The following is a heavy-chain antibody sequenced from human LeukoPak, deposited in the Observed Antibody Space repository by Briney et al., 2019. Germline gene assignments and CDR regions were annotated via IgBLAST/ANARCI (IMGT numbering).Heavy chain of an antibody. Sequence: GASVKVSCKASGGTFSSYAISWVRQAPGQGLEWMGGIIPIFGTANYAQKFQGRVTITADESTSTAYMELSSLRSEDTAAYYCARDGPRGGDTATSPYYYYGMDVWGQGTTVTVSS. CDR2: IIPIFGTA. CDR3: ARDGPRGGDTATSPYYYYGMDV. CDR1: GGTFSSYA. D-gene: IGHD5-18*01. J-gene: IGHJ6*02. V-gene: IGHV1-69*13.